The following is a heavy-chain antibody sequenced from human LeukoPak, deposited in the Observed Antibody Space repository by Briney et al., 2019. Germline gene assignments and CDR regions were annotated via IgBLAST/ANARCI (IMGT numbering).Heavy chain of an antibody. CDR3: ARDPGTS. V-gene: IGHV3-7*01. J-gene: IGHJ5*02. CDR1: GFTFGSYW. Sequence: GGSLRLSCAASGFTFGSYWMSWVRQAPGKGLEWVANIKQDGSEKYYVDSVKGRFTISRDNAKNSLYLQMNSLRAEDTAVYYCARDPGTSWGQGTLITVSS. CDR2: IKQDGSEK. D-gene: IGHD1-26*01.